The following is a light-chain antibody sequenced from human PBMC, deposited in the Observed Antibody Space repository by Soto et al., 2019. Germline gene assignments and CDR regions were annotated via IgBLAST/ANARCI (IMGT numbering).Light chain of an antibody. CDR2: DTS. J-gene: IGKJ1*01. CDR3: QQYDHWPPGA. Sequence: EIVVTQSPATLSVSPGERVTLSCRASQSVSSSLAWYQQRPGQAPRLLIYDTSTRAAGIAARFSGSGSGTEFTLTISSLQSADSAVNYCQQYDHWPPGAFGQGTTVEIK. CDR1: QSVSSS. V-gene: IGKV3-15*01.